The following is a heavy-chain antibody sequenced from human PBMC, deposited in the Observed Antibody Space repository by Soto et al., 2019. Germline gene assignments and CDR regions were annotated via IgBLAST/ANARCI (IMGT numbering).Heavy chain of an antibody. CDR2: ISGSGSST. J-gene: IGHJ6*02. CDR3: ATRGLWSGSYYYGMEV. D-gene: IGHD3-3*01. V-gene: IGHV3-23*01. Sequence: GGSLRLSCAASGFTFSSYAMTWVRQAPGKGLECVSSISGSGSSTYYADSVKGRFTISRDNSKNTLYLQMNSLRAEDTAVYYCATRGLWSGSYYYGMEVWGQGTTVTVSS. CDR1: GFTFSSYA.